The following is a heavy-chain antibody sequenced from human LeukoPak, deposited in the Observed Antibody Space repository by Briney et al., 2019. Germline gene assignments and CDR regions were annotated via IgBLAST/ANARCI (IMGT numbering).Heavy chain of an antibody. V-gene: IGHV3-74*01. Sequence: GGSLRLSCAASGFTFSSYWMHWVRQAPGKGLVWVSRINSDGYSISYADSVKGRFTISRENAKNTLYLQMNSLSVEDTAVYYCARATAVAGTDSWGQGTLVTVSS. J-gene: IGHJ4*02. CDR2: INSDGYSI. CDR1: GFTFSSYW. D-gene: IGHD6-19*01. CDR3: ARATAVAGTDS.